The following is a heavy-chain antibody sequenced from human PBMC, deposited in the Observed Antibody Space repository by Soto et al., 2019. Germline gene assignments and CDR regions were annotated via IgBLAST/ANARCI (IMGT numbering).Heavy chain of an antibody. CDR2: ISHRSLTI. J-gene: IGHJ4*02. D-gene: IGHD6-6*01. Sequence: GGSLRLSCAASGFTFSDHYMAWFRQTPERGLEWLAYISHRSLTIYHARSVKDRFTISRDDATDSLYLQLNSLRVEATAVYFCARGGGSSPFDYWGQGTVVTVSS. CDR3: ARGGGSSPFDY. CDR1: GFTFSDHY. V-gene: IGHV3-11*01.